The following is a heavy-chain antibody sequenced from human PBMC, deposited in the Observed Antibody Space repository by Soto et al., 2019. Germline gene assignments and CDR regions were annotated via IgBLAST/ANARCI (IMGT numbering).Heavy chain of an antibody. CDR2: ISGSGGST. CDR3: AKDRRAYYDFWSGYVPHN. J-gene: IGHJ4*02. D-gene: IGHD3-3*01. Sequence: EVQLLESGGGLVQPGGSLRLSCAASGFTFSSYAMSWVRQAPGKGLEWVSAISGSGGSTYYADSVKGRFTISRDNSKNTLYLQMNSLGAEDTAVYYCAKDRRAYYDFWSGYVPHNWGQGTLVTVSS. V-gene: IGHV3-23*01. CDR1: GFTFSSYA.